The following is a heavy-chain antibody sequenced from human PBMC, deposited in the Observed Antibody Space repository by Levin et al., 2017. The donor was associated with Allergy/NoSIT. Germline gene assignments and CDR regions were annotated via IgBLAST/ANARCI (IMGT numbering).Heavy chain of an antibody. CDR1: GYSFTSYT. J-gene: IGHJ5*02. V-gene: IGHV1-3*01. CDR2: INAANGDT. CDR3: ARDFCSGSTCSLFGA. D-gene: IGHD3-3*01. Sequence: ASVKVSCKASGYSFTSYTVHWVRQAPGQRLEWMGWINAANGDTSLSQRFPGRVAITRDASTNTVSLELRGLRSEDTAVYFCARDFCSGSTCSLFGAWGQGTLVIVST.